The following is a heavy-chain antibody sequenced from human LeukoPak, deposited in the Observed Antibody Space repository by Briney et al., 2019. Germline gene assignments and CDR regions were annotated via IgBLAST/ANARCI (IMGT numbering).Heavy chain of an antibody. Sequence: ASVKVSCTASGYTFTSYGISWVRQAPGQGLEWMRWISAYNGNTNYAQKLQGRVTMTTDTSTSTAYMELKSLRADDTAVYYCARAGPIVVVVAAEDYWGQGTLVTVSS. CDR3: ARAGPIVVVVAAEDY. CDR2: ISAYNGNT. D-gene: IGHD2-15*01. V-gene: IGHV1-18*01. CDR1: GYTFTSYG. J-gene: IGHJ4*02.